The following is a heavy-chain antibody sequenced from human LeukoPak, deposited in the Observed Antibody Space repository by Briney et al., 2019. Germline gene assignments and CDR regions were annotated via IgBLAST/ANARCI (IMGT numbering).Heavy chain of an antibody. J-gene: IGHJ5*02. D-gene: IGHD3-22*01. V-gene: IGHV3-11*01. CDR3: ARDKNYYDSSGYYP. CDR1: GFTFSDYY. CDR2: ISSSGSTI. Sequence: GGSLRLSCAASGFTFSDYYMSWIRQAPGKGLEWVSYISSSGSTIYYADSVKGRFTISRDNAKNSLYLQMNSLRAEDTAVYYCARDKNYYDSSGYYPWGQGTLVTVSS.